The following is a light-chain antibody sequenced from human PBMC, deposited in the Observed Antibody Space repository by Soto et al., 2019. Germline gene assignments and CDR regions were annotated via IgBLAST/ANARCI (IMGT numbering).Light chain of an antibody. CDR2: LNSDGSH. Sequence: QLVLTQSPSASASLGASVKLTCTLSRGHSNYAIAWHQQQPEKGPRFLMKLNSDGSHSKGDGIPDRFSGSSSGAERYLTIATLQSEDEADYYCQTWVTGIHIFGGGTQLTVL. V-gene: IGLV4-69*01. J-gene: IGLJ2*01. CDR1: RGHSNYA. CDR3: QTWVTGIHI.